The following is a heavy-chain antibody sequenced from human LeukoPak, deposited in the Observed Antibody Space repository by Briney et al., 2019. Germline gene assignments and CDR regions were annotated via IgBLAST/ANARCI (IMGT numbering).Heavy chain of an antibody. D-gene: IGHD4-17*01. J-gene: IGHJ3*02. CDR1: GGSFSGYY. Sequence: SETLSLTCAVYGGSFSGYYWSWIRQPPGKGLEWIGEINHSGSTNYNPSLTSRVTISADTSKNQFSLKLSSVTAADTAVYYCARGVGSYGDYGVRYDAFDIWGQGTMVTVSS. CDR3: ARGVGSYGDYGVRYDAFDI. V-gene: IGHV4-34*01. CDR2: INHSGST.